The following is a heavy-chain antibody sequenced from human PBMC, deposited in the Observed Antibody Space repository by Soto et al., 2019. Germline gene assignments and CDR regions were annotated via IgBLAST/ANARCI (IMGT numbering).Heavy chain of an antibody. V-gene: IGHV5-10-1*01. J-gene: IGHJ4*02. CDR2: IDPSDSQT. D-gene: IGHD6-13*01. CDR3: AKAGGAAGTVDYFDY. CDR1: GYSFAGYW. Sequence: GASLKISCKGSGYSFAGYWITWVRQKPGKGLEWMGRIDPSDSQTYYSPSFRGHVTISVTKSITTVFLQWSSLRASDTAMYYCAKAGGAAGTVDYFDYWGQGTLVTVSS.